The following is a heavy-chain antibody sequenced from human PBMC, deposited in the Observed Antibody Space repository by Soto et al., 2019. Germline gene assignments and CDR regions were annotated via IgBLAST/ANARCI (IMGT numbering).Heavy chain of an antibody. CDR1: GYTFTGYY. CDR3: ARDSVDIVATTPRLGWDYGYMDV. CDR2: INPNSGGT. Sequence: QVQLVQSGAEVKKPGASVKVSCKASGYTFTGYYMHWVRQAPGQGLEWMGWINPNSGGTNYAQKFQGWVTMTRDTSISTAYMELRRLRSDDTAVYYCARDSVDIVATTPRLGWDYGYMDVGGKGTTVTVSS. J-gene: IGHJ6*03. V-gene: IGHV1-2*04. D-gene: IGHD5-12*01.